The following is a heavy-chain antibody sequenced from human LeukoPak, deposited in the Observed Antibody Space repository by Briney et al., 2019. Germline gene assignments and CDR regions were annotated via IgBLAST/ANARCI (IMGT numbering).Heavy chain of an antibody. D-gene: IGHD6-19*01. CDR2: ISSSSSYI. CDR3: ARDPGEPGYSSGTPYYMDV. V-gene: IGHV3-21*01. CDR1: GFTFSSYW. Sequence: GGSLRLSCAASGFTFSSYWMHWVRQAPGKGLVWVSSISSSSSYIYYADSVKGRFTISRDNAKNSLYLQMNSLRAEDTAVYYCARDPGEPGYSSGTPYYMDVWGKGITVTVSS. J-gene: IGHJ6*03.